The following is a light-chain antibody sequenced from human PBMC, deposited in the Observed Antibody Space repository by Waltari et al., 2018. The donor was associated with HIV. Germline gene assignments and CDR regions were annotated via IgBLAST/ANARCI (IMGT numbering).Light chain of an antibody. CDR2: GTS. CDR1: QSISPY. V-gene: IGKV1-39*01. CDR3: QQSYSTPMT. J-gene: IGKJ4*01. Sequence: DIQMTQSPSSLSASVGDTVSITCRASQSISPYLSWYQQKPGTAPKLLIYGTSSLQSGVPSRFGGSGSGTHFTLSISNLQPDDFATYYCQQSYSTPMTFGGGTKVEIK.